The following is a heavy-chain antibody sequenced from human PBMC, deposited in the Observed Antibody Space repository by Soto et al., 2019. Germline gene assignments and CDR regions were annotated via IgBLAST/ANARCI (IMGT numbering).Heavy chain of an antibody. J-gene: IGHJ1*01. D-gene: IGHD3-22*01. V-gene: IGHV4-34*01. CDR1: GGSFSGYY. CDR2: INHSGST. CDR3: ARTRRYYYDSSGSSYFQH. Sequence: KPSETLSLTCAVYGGSFSGYYWSWIRQPPGKGLEWIGEINHSGSTNYNPSLKSRVTISVDTSKNQFSLKLSSVTAADTAVYYCARTRRYYYDSSGSSYFQHWGQGTLVTVSS.